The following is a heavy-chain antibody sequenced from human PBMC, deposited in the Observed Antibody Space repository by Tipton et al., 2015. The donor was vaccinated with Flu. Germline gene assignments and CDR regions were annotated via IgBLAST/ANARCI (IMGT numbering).Heavy chain of an antibody. CDR1: GFTFSSYA. V-gene: IGHV3-23*01. CDR2: ISGSGGST. CDR3: AKAILGYCSGGSCYFH. D-gene: IGHD2-15*01. Sequence: SLRLSCAASGFTFSSYAMSWVRQAPGKGLEWVSAISGSGGSTYYADSVKGRFTISRDNSKNTLYLQMNSLRAEDTAVYYCAKAILGYCSGGSCYFHWGQGTLVTVSS. J-gene: IGHJ4*02.